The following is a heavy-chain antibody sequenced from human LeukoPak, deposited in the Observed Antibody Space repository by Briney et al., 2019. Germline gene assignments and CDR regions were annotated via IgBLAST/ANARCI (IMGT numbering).Heavy chain of an antibody. D-gene: IGHD2-2*01. CDR3: ARGVTSWPQGPYHFDY. Sequence: GGSMRLSCAASGFILNNHAMTWVRQAPGKGLQWISVISGSGRTIEYEDSVKGRFTISRDNSKNTLYLQMNTVRPEDTALFYCARGVTSWPQGPYHFDYWGQGILITVSS. CDR2: ISGSGRTI. V-gene: IGHV3-23*01. CDR1: GFILNNHA. J-gene: IGHJ4*02.